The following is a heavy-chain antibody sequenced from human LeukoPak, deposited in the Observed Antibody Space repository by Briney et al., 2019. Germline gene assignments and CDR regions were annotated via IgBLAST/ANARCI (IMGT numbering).Heavy chain of an antibody. Sequence: PGGSLRLSCAASGFTFSTYSVNWVRQAPGKGLEWVSSISTSGNFIHYAESVKGRFTISRDNANNSLYLQMNSLRAEDTAVYYCARGPYSSGSSADYWGQGTLVTVSS. CDR1: GFTFSTYS. CDR3: ARGPYSSGSSADY. D-gene: IGHD6-19*01. V-gene: IGHV3-21*06. J-gene: IGHJ4*02. CDR2: ISTSGNFI.